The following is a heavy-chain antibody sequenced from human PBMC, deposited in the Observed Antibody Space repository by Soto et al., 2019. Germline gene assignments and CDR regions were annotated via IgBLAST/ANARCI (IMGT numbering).Heavy chain of an antibody. CDR3: VRGGSYGPYNWFDP. CDR2: KSYDGNKK. J-gene: IGHJ5*02. CDR1: GFIFSDYT. Sequence: GGSLRLSCVASGFIFSDYTMNWVRQAPGKGLEWVAVKSYDGNKKDYADSVKGRFTISGDDSNNTLHLQMHSLRVEDTGVYYCVRGGSYGPYNWFDPWGRGTLVTVSS. D-gene: IGHD5-18*01. V-gene: IGHV3-30-3*01.